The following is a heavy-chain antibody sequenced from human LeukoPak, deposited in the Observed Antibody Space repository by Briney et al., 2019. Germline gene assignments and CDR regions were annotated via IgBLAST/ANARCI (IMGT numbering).Heavy chain of an antibody. CDR3: ARGRYTVTTHYYYYMDV. CDR2: INHSGST. V-gene: IGHV4-39*07. J-gene: IGHJ6*03. D-gene: IGHD4-17*01. Sequence: SETLSLTCTVSGGSISNSNYYWSWIRQPPGKGLEWIGEINHSGSTNYNPSLKSRVTISVDTSKNQFSLKLSSVTAADTAVYYCARGRYTVTTHYYYYMDVWGKGTTVTVSS. CDR1: GGSISNSNYY.